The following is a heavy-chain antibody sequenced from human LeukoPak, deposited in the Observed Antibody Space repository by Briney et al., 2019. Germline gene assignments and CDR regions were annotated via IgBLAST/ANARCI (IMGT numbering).Heavy chain of an antibody. CDR1: GFTVSSYA. Sequence: GRSLRLSCAASGFTVSSYAMHWVRQAPGKGLEWVAVISYDGSNKYYADSVKGRFTISRDNSKNTLYLQMNSLRAEDTAVYYCARDGAIQLWPNFDYWGQGTLVTVSS. V-gene: IGHV3-30-3*01. D-gene: IGHD5-18*01. J-gene: IGHJ4*02. CDR3: ARDGAIQLWPNFDY. CDR2: ISYDGSNK.